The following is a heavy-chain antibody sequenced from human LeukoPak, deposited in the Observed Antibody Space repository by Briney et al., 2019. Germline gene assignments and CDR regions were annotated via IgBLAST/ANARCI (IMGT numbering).Heavy chain of an antibody. J-gene: IGHJ4*02. CDR1: GGSISSYY. V-gene: IGHV4-59*01. D-gene: IGHD6-19*01. Sequence: SETLSLTCTVSGGSISSYYWSWIRQPPGKGLEWIGYIYYSGSTNYNPSLKSRVTISVDTSKNQFSLKLRSVTAADTAVYYCARGVQWLGGYYFDYWGQGTLVTVSS. CDR2: IYYSGST. CDR3: ARGVQWLGGYYFDY.